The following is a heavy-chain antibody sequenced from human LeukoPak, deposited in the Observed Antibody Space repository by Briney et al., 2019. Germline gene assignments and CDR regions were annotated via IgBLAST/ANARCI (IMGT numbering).Heavy chain of an antibody. D-gene: IGHD6-19*01. J-gene: IGHJ4*02. CDR1: GGSISSYY. CDR2: IKQDGSEK. Sequence: ETLSLTCTVSGGSISSYYWSWIRQPPGKGLEWVANIKQDGSEKNYVDSVKGRFTISRDNAKNSLYLQMNSLRVEDTAVYYCARSSIAVAWNWGQGTLVTVSS. CDR3: ARSSIAVAWN. V-gene: IGHV3-7*01.